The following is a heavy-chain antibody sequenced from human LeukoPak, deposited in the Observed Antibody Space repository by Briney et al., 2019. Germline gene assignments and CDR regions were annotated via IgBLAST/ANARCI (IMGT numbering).Heavy chain of an antibody. Sequence: PSQTLSLTCTVSGGSISSGSYYWGWIRQPAGKGLEWIVRIYTSGSTNYNPAHKSRITISVDTSKNQFSLKLSSVTAADTAVYYCARDPSIAVAGIYGMDVWGQGATVTVSS. CDR1: GGSISSGSYY. J-gene: IGHJ6*02. D-gene: IGHD6-19*01. V-gene: IGHV4-61*02. CDR2: IYTSGST. CDR3: ARDPSIAVAGIYGMDV.